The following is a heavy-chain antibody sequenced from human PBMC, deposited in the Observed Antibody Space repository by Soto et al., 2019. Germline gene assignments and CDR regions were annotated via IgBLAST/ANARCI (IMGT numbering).Heavy chain of an antibody. J-gene: IGHJ3*02. Sequence: QVQLVQSGAEVKKPGASVKVSCKASGYTFTTYSMHWVRQAPGQRLEWMGWMNPLNGDTKYSQRFQGRLTIIRDTSASTAYMELSSLRSEDTSIYYCARGNCGAFEIWGQGTMVTVSS. V-gene: IGHV1-3*01. CDR2: MNPLNGDT. CDR3: ARGNCGAFEI. CDR1: GYTFTTYS. D-gene: IGHD1-1*01.